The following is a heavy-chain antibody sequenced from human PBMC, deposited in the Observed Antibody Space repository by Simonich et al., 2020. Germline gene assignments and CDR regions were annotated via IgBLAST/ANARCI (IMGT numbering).Heavy chain of an antibody. D-gene: IGHD3-10*01. Sequence: EVQLVESGGGLVQPGGSLRLSCAASGFTFSSYWMSWVRQAPGKGLEWGANIKKDGSEKYYGDSVKGRFTISRDNAKNSLYLQMNSLRAEDTAVYYGARDREVYGSGSYYNYWGQGTLVTVSS. V-gene: IGHV3-7*01. CDR2: IKKDGSEK. J-gene: IGHJ4*02. CDR1: GFTFSSYW. CDR3: ARDREVYGSGSYYNY.